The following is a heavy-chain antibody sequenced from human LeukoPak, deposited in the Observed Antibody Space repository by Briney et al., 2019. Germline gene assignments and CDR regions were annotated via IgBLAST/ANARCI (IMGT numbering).Heavy chain of an antibody. Sequence: PSETLSLTCAVSGYSISSGYYWGWIRQRPGKGLEWIGSIYHSGSTYYNPSLKSRVTISVDTSKNQFSLKLSSVTAADTAVYYCARALNYYDSSGYPDYWGQGTLVTVSS. CDR1: GYSISSGYY. D-gene: IGHD3-22*01. CDR3: ARALNYYDSSGYPDY. V-gene: IGHV4-38-2*01. J-gene: IGHJ4*02. CDR2: IYHSGST.